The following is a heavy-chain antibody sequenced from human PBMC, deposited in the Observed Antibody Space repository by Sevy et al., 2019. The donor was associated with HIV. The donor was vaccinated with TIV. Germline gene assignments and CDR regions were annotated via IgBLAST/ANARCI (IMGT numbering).Heavy chain of an antibody. CDR2: MSPYNGNK. V-gene: IGHV1-18*01. J-gene: IGHJ4*02. CDR3: ARGSSSWYDY. Sequence: ASVKGSCKASGYTFTTYNIVWVRQAPGQGLEWLAWMSPYNGNKNYAQRVQGRVTMTTDTFTDTAFLELRSLKFDDTAVYYCARGSSSWYDYWGQGTLVTVSS. D-gene: IGHD2-2*01. CDR1: GYTFTTYN.